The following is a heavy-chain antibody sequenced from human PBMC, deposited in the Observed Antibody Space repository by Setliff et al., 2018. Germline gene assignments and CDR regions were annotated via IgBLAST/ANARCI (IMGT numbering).Heavy chain of an antibody. V-gene: IGHV3-53*01. CDR2: IYNSDSA. J-gene: IGHJ3*02. CDR3: AKDGQQEAPYAFDM. D-gene: IGHD6-13*01. Sequence: GGSLRLSCVVSGFIVSDKHMTWLRQAPGEGPEWVSVIYNSDSAYYADSVKGRFTISRDDSKNTVYLQMNNLRAEDTAVYYCAKDGQQEAPYAFDMWGQGTMVTVSS. CDR1: GFIVSDKH.